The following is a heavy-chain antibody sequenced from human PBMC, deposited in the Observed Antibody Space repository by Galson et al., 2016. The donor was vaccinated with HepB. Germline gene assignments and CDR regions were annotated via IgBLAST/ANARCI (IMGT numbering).Heavy chain of an antibody. CDR3: AKAERPAAFFKWRNDYYMDV. V-gene: IGHV3-23*01. J-gene: IGHJ6*03. Sequence: SLRLSCAVSGFTFSSYPMSWVRQAPGKGLDWVSSISGIGGGTSYAGSVKGRFTISRDISKNTLYLQMNSLKVDDTAVYYCAKAERPAAFFKWRNDYYMDVWGKGTTVIVSS. CDR1: GFTFSSYP. D-gene: IGHD2-2*01. CDR2: ISGIGGGT.